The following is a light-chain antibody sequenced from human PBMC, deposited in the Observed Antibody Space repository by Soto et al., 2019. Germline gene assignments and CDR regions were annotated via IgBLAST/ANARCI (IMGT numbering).Light chain of an antibody. Sequence: QTVVTQEPSFSVSPGRTVTLTCGLSSGSVSTSYFPSWYQQTPGQAPRSLIYNTNIRSSGVPDRFSVSILGNKAALTITGAQADDESDYYCVLYMGSGISVFGGGTKLTVL. CDR2: NTN. J-gene: IGLJ3*02. V-gene: IGLV8-61*01. CDR1: SGSVSTSYF. CDR3: VLYMGSGISV.